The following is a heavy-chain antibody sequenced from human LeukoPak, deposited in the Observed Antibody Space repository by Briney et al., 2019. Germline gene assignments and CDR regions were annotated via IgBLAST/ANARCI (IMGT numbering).Heavy chain of an antibody. D-gene: IGHD4-17*01. Sequence: ASVKVSCXVSGYTLTESSMHWVRQAPGKGLEWMGGFDPEDGETTYAQKFQGRVTMTEDTSTDTAYMELSSLRSEDTAVYYCATLHGDYEYSFDPWGQGVLVTVSS. J-gene: IGHJ5*02. V-gene: IGHV1-24*01. CDR2: FDPEDGET. CDR1: GYTLTESS. CDR3: ATLHGDYEYSFDP.